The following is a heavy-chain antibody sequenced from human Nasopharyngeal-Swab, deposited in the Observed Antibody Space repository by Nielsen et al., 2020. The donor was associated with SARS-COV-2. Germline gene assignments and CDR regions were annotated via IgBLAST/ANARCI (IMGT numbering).Heavy chain of an antibody. V-gene: IGHV5-51*01. J-gene: IGHJ4*02. Sequence: GGSLRLSCQGSGYSFSAYWISWVRQMPGKGLEWMGIIYPGDSDVRYSPSFRDQVTISADKSTSTAFLQWSSLKASDTTIYYCARHQGPYWAAPFDFWGQGALVTVSS. CDR1: GYSFSAYW. D-gene: IGHD2-21*01. CDR2: IYPGDSDV. CDR3: ARHQGPYWAAPFDF.